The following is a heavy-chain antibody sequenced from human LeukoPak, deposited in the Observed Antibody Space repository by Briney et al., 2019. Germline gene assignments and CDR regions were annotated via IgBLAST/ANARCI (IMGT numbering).Heavy chain of an antibody. CDR2: IKKDGSEK. CDR1: GFTFSSYW. Sequence: GGSLRLSCAASGFTFSSYWMFWVRQPPGKGLEWVATIKKDGSEKDYVDSVKGRFTISRDSAENSLSLQMNSLRGDDTAIYYCVGGSGWLFDYWGQGTLVTVSS. J-gene: IGHJ4*02. V-gene: IGHV3-7*01. CDR3: VGGSGWLFDY. D-gene: IGHD6-19*01.